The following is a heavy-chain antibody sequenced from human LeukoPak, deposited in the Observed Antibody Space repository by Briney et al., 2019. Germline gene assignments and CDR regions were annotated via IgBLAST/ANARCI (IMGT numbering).Heavy chain of an antibody. V-gene: IGHV4-59*01. D-gene: IGHD4-11*01. J-gene: IGHJ4*02. Sequence: SETLSLTCTVSGGSISGYYWSWIRQPPGKGLEWIEYIYYSGSTNYNPSLKSRLTISVDTSKNQISLKLSSVTAADTAVYYCARVRGNYFPDYWGQGTLVTVSS. CDR1: GGSISGYY. CDR2: IYYSGST. CDR3: ARVRGNYFPDY.